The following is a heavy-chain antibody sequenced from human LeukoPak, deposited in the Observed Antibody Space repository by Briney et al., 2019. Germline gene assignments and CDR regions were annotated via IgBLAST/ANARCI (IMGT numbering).Heavy chain of an antibody. CDR3: ARHRRVSNAYYFDY. Sequence: GESLKISCKGSGYRFISYWIGWVRQMPGKGLEWMGIIYPGDSETIYSPSFQGQVTISADKSISTAYLQWSSLKASDTAMYYCARHRRVSNAYYFDYWGQGSLVTVSS. D-gene: IGHD2-8*01. V-gene: IGHV5-51*01. CDR2: IYPGDSET. J-gene: IGHJ4*02. CDR1: GYRFISYW.